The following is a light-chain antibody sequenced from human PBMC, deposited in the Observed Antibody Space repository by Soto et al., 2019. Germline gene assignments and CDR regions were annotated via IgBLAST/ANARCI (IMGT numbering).Light chain of an antibody. CDR1: QTISSW. CDR3: QQYNKWPLT. CDR2: KAS. Sequence: IHMTHSPSTLSGSLGDIVTITCRASQTISSWLAWYQQKPGKAPKLLIYKASTLKSGVPSRFSGSGSGTEFTLTISSLQSDDFAAYYCQQYNKWPLTLGGGTKVDIK. J-gene: IGKJ4*01. V-gene: IGKV1-5*03.